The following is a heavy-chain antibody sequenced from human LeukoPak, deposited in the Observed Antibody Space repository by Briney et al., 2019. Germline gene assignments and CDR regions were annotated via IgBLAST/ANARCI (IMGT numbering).Heavy chain of an antibody. CDR1: GFTFSTCA. D-gene: IGHD6-13*01. J-gene: IGHJ4*02. V-gene: IGHV3-23*01. CDR2: ISGSGGSA. Sequence: GGSLRLSCAASGFTFSTCAMAWVRQAPGKGLEWVSGISGSGGSAYYADSMKGRFTISRDNSDNTLYLQMSSLRAEDTAIYYCAKDDEAAVNRWYYFDFWGQGTLVTVSS. CDR3: AKDDEAAVNRWYYFDF.